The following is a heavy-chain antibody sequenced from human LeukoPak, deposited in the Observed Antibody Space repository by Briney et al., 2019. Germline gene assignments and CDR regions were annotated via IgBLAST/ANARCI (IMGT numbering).Heavy chain of an antibody. CDR2: ITSSGST. Sequence: PGGSLRLSCAASGFTFSTYAITWVRQAPGKGLEWISTITSSGSTYYANSVKGRFTISRDNSKNTLSLQMNSLRAEDTAVYYCARDCGGDCYYDYWGQGTLVTVSS. CDR1: GFTFSTYA. CDR3: ARDCGGDCYYDY. J-gene: IGHJ4*02. D-gene: IGHD2-21*01. V-gene: IGHV3-23*01.